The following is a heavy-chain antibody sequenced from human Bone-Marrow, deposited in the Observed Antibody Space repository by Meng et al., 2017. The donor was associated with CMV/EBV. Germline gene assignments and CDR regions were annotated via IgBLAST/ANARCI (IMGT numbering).Heavy chain of an antibody. CDR3: ARDPIITIFGVVISSDYYYGMDV. V-gene: IGHV3-21*01. CDR1: GFTFSSYS. CDR2: ISSSSSYI. Sequence: GGSLRLSCAASGFTFSSYSMNWVRQAPGKGLEWVSSISSSSSYIYYADSVKGRFTISRDNSENTLYLQMNSLRAEDTAVYYCARDPIITIFGVVISSDYYYGMDVWGQGTTVTVSS. J-gene: IGHJ6*02. D-gene: IGHD3-3*01.